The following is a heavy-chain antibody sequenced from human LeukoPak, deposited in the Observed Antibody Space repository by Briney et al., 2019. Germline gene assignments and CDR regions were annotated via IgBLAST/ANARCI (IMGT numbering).Heavy chain of an antibody. D-gene: IGHD5-18*01. CDR3: VKEERGYSYGDY. J-gene: IGHJ4*02. CDR1: GFTFSNCA. V-gene: IGHV3-23*01. CDR2: VSDDGAKT. Sequence: GGSLRLSCAASGFTFSNCAKSRVRQPPGEGLEWVSAVSDDGAKTWYADSVKGRFTISRDNSKNTVSLQMTNLRADDTARYYCVKEERGYSYGDYRGQGTLVTVSS.